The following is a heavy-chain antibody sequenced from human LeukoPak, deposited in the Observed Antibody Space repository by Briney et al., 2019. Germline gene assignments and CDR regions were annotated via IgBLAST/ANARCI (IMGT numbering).Heavy chain of an antibody. J-gene: IGHJ6*02. V-gene: IGHV4-4*02. CDR2: IYHSGST. CDR1: GGSISSSNW. D-gene: IGHD3-10*01. Sequence: SGTLSLTCAVSGGSISSSNWWSWVRQPPGKGLEWIGEIYHSGSTNYNPSLKSRVTISVDKSKNQFSLKLSSVTAADTAVYYCARDRRLLWFGDPLGYYGMDVWGQGTTVTVSS. CDR3: ARDRRLLWFGDPLGYYGMDV.